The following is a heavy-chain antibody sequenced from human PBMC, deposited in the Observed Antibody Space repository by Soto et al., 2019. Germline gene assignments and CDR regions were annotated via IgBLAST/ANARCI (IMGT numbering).Heavy chain of an antibody. D-gene: IGHD1-26*01. CDR1: GGTFSSYA. CDR2: IIPIFGTA. CDR3: ARPYQGERATLKYYFDY. V-gene: IGHV1-69*06. J-gene: IGHJ4*02. Sequence: QVQLVQSGAEVKKPGSSVKVSCKASGGTFSSYAISWVRQAPGQGLEWMGGIIPIFGTANYAQKLQGRVTMTTDTSTSTAYMELRSLRSDDTAVYYCARPYQGERATLKYYFDYWGQGTLVTVSS.